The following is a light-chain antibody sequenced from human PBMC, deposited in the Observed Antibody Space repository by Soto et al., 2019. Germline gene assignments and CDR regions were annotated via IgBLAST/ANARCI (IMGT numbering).Light chain of an antibody. CDR2: GAS. Sequence: EIVLTQSPDILSLSPGERATLSCRASQSVRSSYLAWYQQRPGQAPRLLIYGASSRATGIPDRFSGDGSGTDFTLTISRLEPEDFSVYYCQQYGSSPGYTFGQVTKLEIK. CDR1: QSVRSSY. CDR3: QQYGSSPGYT. J-gene: IGKJ2*01. V-gene: IGKV3-20*01.